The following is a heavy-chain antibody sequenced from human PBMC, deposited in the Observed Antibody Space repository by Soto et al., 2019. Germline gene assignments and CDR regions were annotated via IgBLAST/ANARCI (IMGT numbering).Heavy chain of an antibody. CDR1: GFTFSSYG. CDR2: ISYDGSNK. Sequence: GGSLRLSCAASGFTFSSYGMHWVRQAPGKGLEWVAVISYDGSNKYYADSVKGRFTISRNNSKNTLQLQMNILRAEDTAVYYCAREGQPAAGTTPHDWGQGTLVTVSS. D-gene: IGHD6-13*01. CDR3: AREGQPAAGTTPHD. J-gene: IGHJ4*02. V-gene: IGHV3-30*03.